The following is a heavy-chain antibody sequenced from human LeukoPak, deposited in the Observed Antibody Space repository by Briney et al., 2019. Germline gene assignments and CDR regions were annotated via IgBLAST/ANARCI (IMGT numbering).Heavy chain of an antibody. CDR2: ISYDGSNK. D-gene: IGHD2-15*01. CDR1: GFTFSSYA. CDR3: AKELLELDY. V-gene: IGHV3-30-3*02. Sequence: GGSLRLSCAASGFTFSSYAMHWVRQAPGKGLEWVAVISYDGSNKYYADSVKGRFTISGDNSKNTLYLQMNSLRAEDTAVYYCAKELLELDYWGQGTLVTVSS. J-gene: IGHJ4*02.